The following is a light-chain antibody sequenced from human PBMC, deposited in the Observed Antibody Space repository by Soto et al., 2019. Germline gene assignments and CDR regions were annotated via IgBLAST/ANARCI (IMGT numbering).Light chain of an antibody. CDR3: QTWGTGIQV. CDR2: LNSDGSH. V-gene: IGLV4-69*01. J-gene: IGLJ3*02. CDR1: SGHNSYV. Sequence: QPVLTQSPSASASLGASVKLTCTLSSGHNSYVIAWHQQQPEKGPRYLMKLNSDGSHTKGDGIPDRFSGSSSGAERYLTISSLQSEDEADYYCQTWGTGIQVFGGGTKLTVL.